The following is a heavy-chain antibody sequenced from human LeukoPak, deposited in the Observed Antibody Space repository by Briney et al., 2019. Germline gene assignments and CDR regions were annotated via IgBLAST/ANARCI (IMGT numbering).Heavy chain of an antibody. J-gene: IGHJ5*02. CDR2: IYYSGST. D-gene: IGHD2-15*01. CDR1: GGSIRSSSYY. Sequence: PSETLSLTCTVSGGSIRSSSYYWSWIRQPPGKGLEWIGYIYYSGSTNYNPSLKSRVTISVDTSKNQFSLKLSSVTAADTAVYYCASSEGYCSGGSCYGANWFDPWGQGTLVTVSS. CDR3: ASSEGYCSGGSCYGANWFDP. V-gene: IGHV4-61*01.